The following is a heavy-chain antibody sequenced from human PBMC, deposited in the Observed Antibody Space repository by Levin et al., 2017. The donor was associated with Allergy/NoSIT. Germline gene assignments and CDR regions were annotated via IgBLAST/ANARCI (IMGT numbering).Heavy chain of an antibody. Sequence: SGGSLRLSCAASGFTFSSYAMSWVRQAPGKGLEWVSAVSGSGASTYYADSVKGRFTISRDNSKNTLYLQMNSLRAEDTAVYYCAKEIWDSSSYHYYYMDVWGKGTTVTVSS. CDR2: VSGSGAST. J-gene: IGHJ6*03. CDR3: AKEIWDSSSYHYYYMDV. CDR1: GFTFSSYA. V-gene: IGHV3-23*01. D-gene: IGHD6-6*01.